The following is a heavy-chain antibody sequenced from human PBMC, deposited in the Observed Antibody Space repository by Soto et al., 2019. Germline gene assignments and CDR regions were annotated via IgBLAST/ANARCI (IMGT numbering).Heavy chain of an antibody. J-gene: IGHJ6*03. V-gene: IGHV3-33*01. CDR2: IWYDGSNK. Sequence: PGGSLRLSCAASGFTFSSYGMHWVRQAPGKGLERVAVIWYDGSNKYYADSVKGRFTISRDNSKNTLNLQMNSLRAEDRVVYYCATTATPRHYYYMDVWGKGTTVTVSS. CDR3: ATTATPRHYYYMDV. CDR1: GFTFSSYG.